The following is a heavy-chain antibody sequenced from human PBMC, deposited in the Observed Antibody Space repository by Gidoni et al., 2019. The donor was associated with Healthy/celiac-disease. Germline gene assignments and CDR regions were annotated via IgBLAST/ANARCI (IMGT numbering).Heavy chain of an antibody. Sequence: QVQLQQWGAGLLKPSENLSLTSAVYGGSFSGYYWSWIRQPPGKGLEWIGELNHSGSTNYNPSLKSRVTISVDTSKNQFSLKLSSVTAADTAVYYCARGGAMDGAQDIVVVIAIESYYFDYWGQGTLVTVSS. V-gene: IGHV4-34*01. D-gene: IGHD2-21*01. CDR2: LNHSGST. CDR3: ARGGAMDGAQDIVVVIAIESYYFDY. J-gene: IGHJ4*02. CDR1: GGSFSGYY.